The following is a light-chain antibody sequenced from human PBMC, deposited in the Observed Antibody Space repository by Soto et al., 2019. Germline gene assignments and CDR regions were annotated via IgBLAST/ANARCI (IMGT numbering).Light chain of an antibody. V-gene: IGKV1-5*01. Sequence: DIQMTQSPSTLSASVGDRVTITCRASQSISSWLAWYQQKPGKAPKLLIYDASSLESGVPSRFSGSGSGTEFTLTITSLQPDDSATYCCQQYTNTNNPWMFGQGTKVDIK. CDR3: QQYTNTNNPWM. CDR2: DAS. J-gene: IGKJ1*01. CDR1: QSISSW.